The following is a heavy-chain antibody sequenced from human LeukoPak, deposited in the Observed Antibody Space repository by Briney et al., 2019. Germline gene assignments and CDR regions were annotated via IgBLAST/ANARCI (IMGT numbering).Heavy chain of an antibody. CDR3: ARTISGWATNYCYVSIDV. CDR1: GFTFSSYW. J-gene: IGHJ6*02. D-gene: IGHD6-19*01. Sequence: PGGSLRLSCAASGFTFSSYWMHWGRQAPGKGLVWVSRINSDGSSTCYADSVKGRFTISRDNAKNTLYLQMNSLRAEDTAVYYCARTISGWATNYCYVSIDVWGQGTTVTVSS. V-gene: IGHV3-74*01. CDR2: INSDGSST.